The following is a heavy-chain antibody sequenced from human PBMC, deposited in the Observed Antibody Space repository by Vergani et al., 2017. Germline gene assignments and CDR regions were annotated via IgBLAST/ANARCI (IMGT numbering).Heavy chain of an antibody. Sequence: QVQLVESGGGVVQPGRSLRLSCAASGFTFSSYGMHWVRQAPGKGLEWVAVIWYDGSNKYYADSVKGRFTISRDNSKNALYLQMNSLRAEDTAVYYCARDGGVVVPAAGWVQLLHYFDYWGQGTLVTVSS. CDR3: ARDGGVVVPAAGWVQLLHYFDY. CDR1: GFTFSSYG. V-gene: IGHV3-33*01. CDR2: IWYDGSNK. D-gene: IGHD2-2*01. J-gene: IGHJ4*02.